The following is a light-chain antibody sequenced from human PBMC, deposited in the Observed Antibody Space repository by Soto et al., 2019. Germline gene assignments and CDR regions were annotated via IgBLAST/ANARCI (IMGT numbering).Light chain of an antibody. CDR1: QSVSSN. CDR3: QQYNNWPG. CDR2: GAS. V-gene: IGKV3-15*01. J-gene: IGKJ3*01. Sequence: IVMTQSPATLSVSPGERATLSCRASQSVSSNLAWYQQKPGQAPRLLIYGASTRATGIPARFSGSGSGTEFTLTISSLQSEDFAVYYCQQYNNWPGFGPGTKV.